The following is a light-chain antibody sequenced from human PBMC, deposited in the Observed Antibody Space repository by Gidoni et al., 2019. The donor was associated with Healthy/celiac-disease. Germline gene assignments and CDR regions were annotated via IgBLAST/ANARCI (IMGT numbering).Light chain of an antibody. CDR3: QQRSNWGLT. Sequence: IVLTQSPATLSLSPGERATLSCSASQSVSSYLAWYQQKHGQAPRLLIYYASNRATCIPARFSGSWAGTDFTRTISSLEPEDFAVYYGQQRSNWGLTFGGGTKVEIK. V-gene: IGKV3-11*01. J-gene: IGKJ4*01. CDR2: YAS. CDR1: QSVSSY.